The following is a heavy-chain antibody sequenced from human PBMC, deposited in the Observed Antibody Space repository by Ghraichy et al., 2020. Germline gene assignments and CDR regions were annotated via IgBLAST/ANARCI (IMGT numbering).Heavy chain of an antibody. V-gene: IGHV3-74*01. CDR3: ARDLAGSPHS. Sequence: GESLKISCAASGFTFNTYWMNWVRQAPGKGLVWVSLINGAGTTTTYADSVRGRFTISRDNAKNTLYLQMDSLRADDTALYYCARDLAGSPHSWGQGTLVTVSS. CDR1: GFTFNTYW. CDR2: INGAGTTT. J-gene: IGHJ1*01. D-gene: IGHD3-10*01.